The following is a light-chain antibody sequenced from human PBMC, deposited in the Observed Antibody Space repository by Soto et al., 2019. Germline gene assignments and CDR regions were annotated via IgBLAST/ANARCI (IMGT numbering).Light chain of an antibody. CDR2: GAS. CDR1: QSISRY. J-gene: IGKJ1*01. V-gene: IGKV3-20*01. Sequence: IVLTQSPGTLSLSPGERTTLSCRASQSISRYLAWYQQEPGQGPRPLIYGASSRATGTPDRFSGSGSGTDFTLTINRLEPEDFALYYCQQYGSSPPTFGKGTKV. CDR3: QQYGSSPPT.